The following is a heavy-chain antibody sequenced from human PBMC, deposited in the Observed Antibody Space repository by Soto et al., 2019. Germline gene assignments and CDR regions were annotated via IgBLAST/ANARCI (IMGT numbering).Heavy chain of an antibody. D-gene: IGHD3-3*01. Sequence: SVKVSCKASGFTFTSSAVQWVRQARGQRLEWIGWIVVGSGNTNYAQKFQERVTITRDMSTSTAYMELSSLRSEDTAVYYCAAPTIFGVVIIPDYYYGMDVWGQATTVTVSS. CDR2: IVVGSGNT. J-gene: IGHJ6*02. CDR1: GFTFTSSA. CDR3: AAPTIFGVVIIPDYYYGMDV. V-gene: IGHV1-58*01.